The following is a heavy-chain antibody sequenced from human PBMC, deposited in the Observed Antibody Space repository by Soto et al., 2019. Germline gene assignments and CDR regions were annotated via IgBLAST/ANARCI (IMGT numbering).Heavy chain of an antibody. CDR3: AKGGALWDSGKRYMNV. Sequence: EVQLLESGGGLVQPGGSLRLSCAASGFTFNTYAMNWVRQAPGKGLEWVSGIGGGGTRTYYADSVKGRFTISRDNSKNTLYLQMSSLRVEDTATYHCAKGGALWDSGKRYMNVWGKGTTVTVSS. J-gene: IGHJ6*03. D-gene: IGHD3-10*01. CDR2: IGGGGTRT. CDR1: GFTFNTYA. V-gene: IGHV3-23*01.